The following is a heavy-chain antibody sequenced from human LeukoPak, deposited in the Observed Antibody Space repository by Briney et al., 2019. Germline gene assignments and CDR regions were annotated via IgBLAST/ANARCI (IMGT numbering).Heavy chain of an antibody. V-gene: IGHV3-21*01. CDR3: ARVLVLAPDY. D-gene: IGHD3-3*01. CDR1: GFTFSSYS. CDR2: ISSSSSYI. Sequence: GGSQRLSCAASGFTFSSYSMNWVRQAPGKGLEWVSSISSSSSYIYYADSVKGRFTISRDNAKNSLYLQMNSLRAEDTAVYYCARVLVLAPDYWGQGTLVTVSS. J-gene: IGHJ4*02.